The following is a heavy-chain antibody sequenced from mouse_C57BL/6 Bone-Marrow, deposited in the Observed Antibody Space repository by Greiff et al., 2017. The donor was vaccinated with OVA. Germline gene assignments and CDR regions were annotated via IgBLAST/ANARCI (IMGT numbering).Heavy chain of an antibody. J-gene: IGHJ1*03. CDR3: ARRKVRLSWYLDV. V-gene: IGHV5-15*04. CDR2: IRTLAYSI. Sequence: EVQVVESGGGLVQPGGSLKLSCAASGFTFSDYGMAWVRQAPRKGPAWVAFIRTLAYSIYYADTVTGRFTIPRENAKHTLYLKISSLRSEDTAMYYCARRKVRLSWYLDVWGTGTTVTVSS. D-gene: IGHD1-2*01. CDR1: GFTFSDYG.